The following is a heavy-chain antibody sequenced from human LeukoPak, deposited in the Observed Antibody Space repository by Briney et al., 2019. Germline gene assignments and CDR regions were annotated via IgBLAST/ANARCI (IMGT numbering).Heavy chain of an antibody. CDR1: GGSISSSSYY. V-gene: IGHV4-39*01. D-gene: IGHD3-3*01. J-gene: IGHJ4*02. CDR2: IYYSGST. Sequence: SETLSLTCTVSGGSISSSSYYWGWIRQPPGKGLEWIGSIYYSGSTYYNPSLKSRVTISVDTSKNQFSLKLSSVTAADTAVYYCARHGRDFWNGYHQSFDYWGQGTLVTVSS. CDR3: ARHGRDFWNGYHQSFDY.